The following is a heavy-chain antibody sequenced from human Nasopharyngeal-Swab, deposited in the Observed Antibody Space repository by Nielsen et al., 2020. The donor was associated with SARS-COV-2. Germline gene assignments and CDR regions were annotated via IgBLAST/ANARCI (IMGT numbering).Heavy chain of an antibody. CDR3: AKDLGVESPLWFDY. D-gene: IGHD4-23*01. CDR2: ISGSGGST. Sequence: GESLKISCTASGFTFSSYAMRLVRQAPGKGLEWVSEISGSGGSTYYAESVKGRFTISRDNSKNTLYLQMSSLRAEDTAIYYCAKDLGVESPLWFDYWGQGTLLTVSS. V-gene: IGHV3-23*01. J-gene: IGHJ4*02. CDR1: GFTFSSYA.